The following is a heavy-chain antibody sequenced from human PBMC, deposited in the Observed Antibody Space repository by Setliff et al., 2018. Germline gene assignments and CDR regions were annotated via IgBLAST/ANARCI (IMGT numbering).Heavy chain of an antibody. CDR3: ARDGHNVYYFDY. V-gene: IGHV3-7*01. CDR1: GFIFSSLW. CDR2: INQEGSGR. Sequence: GGSLRLSCEASGFIFSSLWMSWVRQAPGRGLEWVANINQEGSGRYYVDSVKGRFSISRDNAKSSLYLQMNSLRADDTAVYYCARDGHNVYYFDYWGLGTLVTVS. D-gene: IGHD1-1*01. J-gene: IGHJ4*02.